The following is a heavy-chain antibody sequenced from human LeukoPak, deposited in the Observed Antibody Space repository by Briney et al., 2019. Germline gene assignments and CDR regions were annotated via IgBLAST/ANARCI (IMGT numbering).Heavy chain of an antibody. V-gene: IGHV4-59*01. Sequence: SETLSLTCTVSGGSISSYYWSWIRQPPGKGLEWIGYIYYSGSTNYNPSLKRRVTISVDTSKNQFSLKLSSVTAADTAVYYCARVVTMVRGAHNWFDPWGQGTLVTVSS. CDR1: GGSISSYY. CDR2: IYYSGST. J-gene: IGHJ5*02. D-gene: IGHD3-10*01. CDR3: ARVVTMVRGAHNWFDP.